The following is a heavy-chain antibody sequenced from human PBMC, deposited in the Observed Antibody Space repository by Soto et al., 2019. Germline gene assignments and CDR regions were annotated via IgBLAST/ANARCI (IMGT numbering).Heavy chain of an antibody. CDR2: ILPIFGTA. CDR1: GGTFSTSS. D-gene: IGHD3-10*01. V-gene: IGHV1-69*14. CDR3: ARGHEFGGNSDAFDI. J-gene: IGHJ3*02. Sequence: QVQLVQSGAEVKKPGSSVKVSCKASGGTFSTSSINWLRQAPGQRPEWMGNILPIFGTADYAQKFRDRVTITGAKATNTDYMELRSPFSEDAAVYYCARGHEFGGNSDAFDIWGQGTVVTVSS.